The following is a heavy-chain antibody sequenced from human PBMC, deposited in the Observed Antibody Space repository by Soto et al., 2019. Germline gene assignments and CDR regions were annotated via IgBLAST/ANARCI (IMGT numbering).Heavy chain of an antibody. V-gene: IGHV3-48*02. CDR1: GFTFSNYN. CDR2: ISSSGTTI. J-gene: IGHJ4*02. CDR3: ARDRPNLF. D-gene: IGHD3-10*01. Sequence: GSVKVSCAASGFTFSNYNMNWVRQAPGKGLEWVSYISSSGTTIYYADSVKGRFTISRDNAKNSLYLQMNSLRDEDTAVYYCARDRPNLFWGQGTLVTVSS.